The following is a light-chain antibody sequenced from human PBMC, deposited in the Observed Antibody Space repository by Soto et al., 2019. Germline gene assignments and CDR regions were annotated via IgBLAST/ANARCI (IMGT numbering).Light chain of an antibody. CDR3: QQYYNTPMT. V-gene: IGKV4-1*01. Sequence: DIVMTQSPEPLAVSLGEKTTIHCRSSKSVLYTSKKKNYLAWYQQKPGQPPKLLMSWASTRESGVPDRFSGSGSGTDFTLTISSLQAEDVAVYYCQQYYNTPMTFGQGTRLEIK. J-gene: IGKJ5*01. CDR2: WAS. CDR1: KSVLYTSKKKNY.